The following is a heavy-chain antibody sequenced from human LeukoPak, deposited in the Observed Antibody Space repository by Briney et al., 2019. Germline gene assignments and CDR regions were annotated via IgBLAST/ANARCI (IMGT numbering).Heavy chain of an antibody. V-gene: IGHV3-30*02. CDR3: AKDRGYSGNYYFDY. CDR2: IRYDGDIK. D-gene: IGHD1-26*01. J-gene: IGHJ4*02. CDR1: GFTFSSYG. Sequence: PGGSLRLSCAASGFTFSSYGMHWVRQAPGKGLEWVAFIRYDGDIKYYADSVKGRFTISRDNSKNTLYLQMNSLRAEDTAAYYCAKDRGYSGNYYFDYWGQGTLVTVSS.